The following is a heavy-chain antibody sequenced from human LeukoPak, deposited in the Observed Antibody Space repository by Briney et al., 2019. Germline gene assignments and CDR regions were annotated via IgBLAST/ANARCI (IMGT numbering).Heavy chain of an antibody. CDR2: IYYSGST. D-gene: IGHD5-18*01. J-gene: IGHJ4*02. CDR1: GGSISSYY. CDR3: ARGSLPARYSNYSTYSYGERYYFDY. V-gene: IGHV4-59*12. Sequence: KPSETLSLTCTVSGGSISSYYWSWIRQPPGKGLEWIGYIYYSGSTNYNPSLKSRVTISVDTSKNQFSLKLSSVTAADTAVYYCARGSLPARYSNYSTYSYGERYYFDYWGQGTLVTVSS.